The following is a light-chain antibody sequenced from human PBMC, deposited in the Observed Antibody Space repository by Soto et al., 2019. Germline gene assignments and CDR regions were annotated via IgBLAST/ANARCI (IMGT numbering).Light chain of an antibody. Sequence: IQLTQSPSSLSASVGDRVTFTCRASEDISSYLVWYQQKPGAAPKLLIYAAPALHSGVPSRFSGSGSGTDFTLTISSLNPEDFAVYFCQQFKNYPITLGQGTRLEIK. CDR1: EDISSY. V-gene: IGKV1-9*01. CDR3: QQFKNYPIT. CDR2: AAP. J-gene: IGKJ5*01.